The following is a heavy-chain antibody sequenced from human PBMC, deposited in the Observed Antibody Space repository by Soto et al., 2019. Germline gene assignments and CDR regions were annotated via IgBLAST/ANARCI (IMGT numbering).Heavy chain of an antibody. CDR3: ARDMGGSDYYFDY. D-gene: IGHD1-26*01. Sequence: SLRLSCAASGFTFSSYAMHWVRQAPGKGLEWVAVISYDGSNKYYADSVKGRFTISRDNSKNTLYLQMNSLRAEDTAVYYCARDMGGSDYYFDYWGQGTLVTVSS. CDR2: ISYDGSNK. V-gene: IGHV3-30-3*01. CDR1: GFTFSSYA. J-gene: IGHJ4*02.